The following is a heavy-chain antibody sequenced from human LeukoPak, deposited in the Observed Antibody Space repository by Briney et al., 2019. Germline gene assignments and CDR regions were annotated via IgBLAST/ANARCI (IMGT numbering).Heavy chain of an antibody. J-gene: IGHJ5*02. CDR2: IYYSGST. D-gene: IGHD2-2*01. V-gene: IGHV4-39*07. Sequence: PSQTLSLTCTVSGGSISSNSYYWGWIRQPPGKGLEWIGSIYYSGSTYYNPSLKSRVTISVDTSKNQFSLKLSSVTAADTAVYYCAVGVPAADRSSHWFDPWGQGTLVTVSS. CDR1: GGSISSNSYY. CDR3: AVGVPAADRSSHWFDP.